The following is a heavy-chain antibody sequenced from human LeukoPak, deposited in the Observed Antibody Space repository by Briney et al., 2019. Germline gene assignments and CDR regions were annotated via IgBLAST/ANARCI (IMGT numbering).Heavy chain of an antibody. CDR1: GFTLSSYE. CDR3: ARVGLGYDFWSGSYYYMDV. D-gene: IGHD3-3*01. CDR2: ISSSGSTI. Sequence: GGSLRLSCAASGFTLSSYEMNWVRQAPGKGLEWVSYISSSGSTIYYADSVKGRFTISRDNAKNSLYLQMNSLRAEDTAVYYCARVGLGYDFWSGSYYYMDVWGNGTTVTVSS. V-gene: IGHV3-48*03. J-gene: IGHJ6*03.